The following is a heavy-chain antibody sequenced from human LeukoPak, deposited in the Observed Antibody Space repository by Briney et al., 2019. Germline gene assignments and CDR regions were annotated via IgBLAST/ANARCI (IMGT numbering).Heavy chain of an antibody. CDR1: GYSINTAYY. CDR2: MYRSGTT. J-gene: IGHJ4*02. CDR3: ARHDTFGGVIVSYFGY. Sequence: SETLSLTCAVSGYSINTAYYWGWIRQPPGKGLEWIGSMYRSGTTYYNPSLKSRVTIALDTSENQFSLKLSSVTAADTAVYYCARHDTFGGVIVSYFGYWGQGTLVTVSS. D-gene: IGHD3-16*02. V-gene: IGHV4-38-2*01.